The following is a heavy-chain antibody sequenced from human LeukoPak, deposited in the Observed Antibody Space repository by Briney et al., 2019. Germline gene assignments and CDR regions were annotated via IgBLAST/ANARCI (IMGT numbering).Heavy chain of an antibody. CDR1: GTSITSYY. CDR2: IYYSGST. D-gene: IGHD6-19*01. Sequence: SETLSLTCTVSGTSITSYYWSWIRQPPGKGLEWIGYIYYSGSTNYNPSLKSRVTISVDTSQNQFSLKLSSVTTADTAVYYCARDRAVAAAVYYSDYWGQGTLVTVSS. CDR3: ARDRAVAAAVYYSDY. J-gene: IGHJ4*02. V-gene: IGHV4-59*01.